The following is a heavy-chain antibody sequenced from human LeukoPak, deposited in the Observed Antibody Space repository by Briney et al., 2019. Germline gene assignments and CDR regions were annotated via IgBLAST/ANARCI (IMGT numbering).Heavy chain of an antibody. CDR3: AKDRNDYTDY. CDR2: ISGSGGST. D-gene: IGHD1-14*01. J-gene: IGHJ4*02. V-gene: IGHV3-23*01. CDR1: GFTLRSYA. Sequence: HPGGSLRLSCAASGFTLRSYAMSWVRQAPGKGLEWVSAISGSGGSTYYADSVKGRFTISRDNSKNTLYLQMNSLRAEDTAVYYCAKDRNDYTDYWGQGTLVTVSS.